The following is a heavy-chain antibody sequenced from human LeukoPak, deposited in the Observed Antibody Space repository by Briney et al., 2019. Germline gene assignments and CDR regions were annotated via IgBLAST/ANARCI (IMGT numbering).Heavy chain of an antibody. J-gene: IGHJ6*03. Sequence: ASVKVSCKASGGTFISYAISWVRQAPGQGLDWMGFINPRGGSRSYAQKFQGRVTMTRDMSTSTVYMEMSSLRSEDPDVSYCASCKGSGYSGYSRGSYSYYMDVWGKATTVTASS. D-gene: IGHD5-12*01. CDR2: INPRGGSR. CDR3: ASCKGSGYSGYSRGSYSYYMDV. CDR1: GGTFISYA. V-gene: IGHV1-46*01.